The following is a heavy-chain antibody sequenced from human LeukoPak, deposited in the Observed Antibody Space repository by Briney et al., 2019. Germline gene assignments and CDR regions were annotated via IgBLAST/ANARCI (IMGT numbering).Heavy chain of an antibody. J-gene: IGHJ4*02. Sequence: GGSLRVSCAASGFTVSSNYMSWVRQAPGKGLEWVSVIYSGGSTYYADSVKGRFTTSRDNSKNTLYLQMNSLRAEDTAVYYCARLDWGPNWNGAFDYWGQGTLVTVSS. V-gene: IGHV3-53*01. CDR3: ARLDWGPNWNGAFDY. D-gene: IGHD1-20*01. CDR2: IYSGGST. CDR1: GFTVSSNY.